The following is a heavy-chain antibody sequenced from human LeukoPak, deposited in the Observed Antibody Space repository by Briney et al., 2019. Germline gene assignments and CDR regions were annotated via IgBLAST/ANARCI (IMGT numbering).Heavy chain of an antibody. CDR2: ISGSGGST. V-gene: IGHV3-23*01. CDR3: ARGNTYGYL. D-gene: IGHD5-18*01. Sequence: GGSLRLSCAASGFTFSNYAMSWVRQAPGKGLEWVSAISGSGGSTYYADSVKGRFTISRDNAKNSLYLQMNSLRAEDTAVYYCARGNTYGYLWGQGTLVTVSS. CDR1: GFTFSNYA. J-gene: IGHJ4*02.